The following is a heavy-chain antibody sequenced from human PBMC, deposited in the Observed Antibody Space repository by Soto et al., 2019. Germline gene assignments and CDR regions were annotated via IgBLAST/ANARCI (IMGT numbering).Heavy chain of an antibody. CDR1: GFTFSSYA. Sequence: GGSLRLSCSASGFTFSSYAMHCVRQAPGKGLEYVSGVRGNGDPPFYADSVKGRFTISRDNSKNTLYLQMSSLSADDTAVYYCVKSRGGNNFDFFDWGQGALVTVSS. CDR3: VKSRGGNNFDFFD. CDR2: VRGNGDPP. J-gene: IGHJ4*02. V-gene: IGHV3-64D*06. D-gene: IGHD5-12*01.